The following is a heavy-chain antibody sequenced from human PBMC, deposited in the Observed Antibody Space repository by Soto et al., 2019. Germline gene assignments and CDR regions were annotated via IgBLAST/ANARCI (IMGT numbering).Heavy chain of an antibody. Sequence: GGSLRLSCAASGFTLSAYDMHWVRQAEGKGLEWVSALGAADDPYCLVSVKGRFTISRENAKNSLYLQMNNLRAGDMAVYYCARAYSGRLPRRADYYYAMDVWGQGTTVTVSS. CDR2: LGAADDP. J-gene: IGHJ6*02. CDR3: ARAYSGRLPRRADYYYAMDV. D-gene: IGHD2-15*01. CDR1: GFTLSAYD. V-gene: IGHV3-13*05.